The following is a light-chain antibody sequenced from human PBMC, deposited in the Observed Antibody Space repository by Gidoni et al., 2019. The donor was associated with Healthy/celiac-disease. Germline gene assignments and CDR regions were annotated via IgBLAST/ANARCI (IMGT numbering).Light chain of an antibody. CDR1: QGISNY. J-gene: IGKJ4*01. Sequence: IQMTQSPSSLSASVGDRATITCRASQGISNYLAWYQQKPGKVPKLLIYAASTLQSGVPSRFSGSGSGTDFTLTISSLQPEDVATYYCQKYNSAPPLTFGGGTKVEIK. CDR3: QKYNSAPPLT. V-gene: IGKV1-27*01. CDR2: AAS.